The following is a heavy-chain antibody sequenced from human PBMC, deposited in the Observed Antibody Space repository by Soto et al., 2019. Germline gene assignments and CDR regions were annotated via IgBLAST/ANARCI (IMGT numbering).Heavy chain of an antibody. D-gene: IGHD5-18*01. CDR2: ISYDGSNK. CDR1: GFTFSSYG. V-gene: IGHV3-30*18. J-gene: IGHJ4*02. Sequence: QVQLVESGGGVVQPGRSLRLSCAASGFTFSSYGMHWVRQAPGKGLEWVAVISYDGSNKYYADSVKGRFTISRDNSKNTLYLQMNSLRAEDTAVYYCAKARVPGYSYGLYYFDYWGQGTLVTVSS. CDR3: AKARVPGYSYGLYYFDY.